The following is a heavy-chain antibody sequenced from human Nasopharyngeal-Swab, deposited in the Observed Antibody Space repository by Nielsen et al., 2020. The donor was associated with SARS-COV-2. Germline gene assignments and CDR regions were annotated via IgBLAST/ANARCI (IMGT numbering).Heavy chain of an antibody. CDR2: IYYSGST. CDR3: ARQTYYDFWSGGYYFDY. Sequence: SETLSLTCTVSGGSVSSGSYYWSWIRQPPGKGLEWIGYIYYSGSTNYNPSLKSRVTISVDTSKNQFSLKLSSVTAADTAVYYCARQTYYDFWSGGYYFDYWGQGTLVTVSS. V-gene: IGHV4-61*01. D-gene: IGHD3-3*01. CDR1: GGSVSSGSYY. J-gene: IGHJ4*02.